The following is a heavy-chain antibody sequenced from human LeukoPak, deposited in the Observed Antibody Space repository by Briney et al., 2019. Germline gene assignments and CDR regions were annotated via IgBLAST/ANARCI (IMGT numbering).Heavy chain of an antibody. V-gene: IGHV1-69*13. J-gene: IGHJ4*02. CDR3: ARARGRSYSSKPITPLNY. CDR1: GGTFSSYA. CDR2: IIPIFGTA. D-gene: IGHD1-14*01. Sequence: ASVKVSCKASGGTFSSYAISWVRQAPEQGLEWMGGIIPIFGTANYAQKFQGRVTITADESTSTAYMELSSLRSEGTAVYYCARARGRSYSSKPITPLNYWGQGTLVTVSS.